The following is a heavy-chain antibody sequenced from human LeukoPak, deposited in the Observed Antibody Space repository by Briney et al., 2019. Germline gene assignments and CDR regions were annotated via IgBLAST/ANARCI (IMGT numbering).Heavy chain of an antibody. CDR1: GGSISSGGYY. CDR3: ARGRYCSADICSGGDAFDI. J-gene: IGHJ3*02. Sequence: SQTLSLTCTVSGGSISSGGYYWSWIRQHPGKGLEWIGYLYYSGSTYYNPSLKSRVTISVDTSKNQFSLRLSSVTAADTAVYYCARGRYCSADICSGGDAFDIWGQGTMVSVSS. V-gene: IGHV4-31*03. CDR2: LYYSGST. D-gene: IGHD2-15*01.